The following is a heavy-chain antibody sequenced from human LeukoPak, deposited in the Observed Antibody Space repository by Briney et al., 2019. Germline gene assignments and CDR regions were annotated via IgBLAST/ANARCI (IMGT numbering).Heavy chain of an antibody. CDR1: GFTFSSYW. D-gene: IGHD4-17*01. CDR2: IKEDGSEN. Sequence: HPGGSLRLSCAASGFTFSSYWMSWVRQAPGKGLEWVAHIKEDGSENYYVDSVKGRFTISRDNAKNSLYLQMNSLRAEDTAVYFCATTLTVTTGFYWGQGTLVTASS. CDR3: ATTLTVTTGFY. J-gene: IGHJ4*02. V-gene: IGHV3-7*01.